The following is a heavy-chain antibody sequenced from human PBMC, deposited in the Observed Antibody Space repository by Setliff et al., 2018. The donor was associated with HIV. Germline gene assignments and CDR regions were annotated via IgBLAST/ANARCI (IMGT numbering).Heavy chain of an antibody. J-gene: IGHJ4*02. Sequence: GASVKVSCKASGYTFNTYGISWVRQAPGQGLEWMGWISPYNGYTNYVQKLQGRVTVTTDTSTSIAYMELRSLKSDDTAVYYCAREITNYFDYWGQGTLVTVSS. CDR3: AREITNYFDY. D-gene: IGHD3-16*01. CDR2: ISPYNGYT. CDR1: GYTFNTYG. V-gene: IGHV1-18*01.